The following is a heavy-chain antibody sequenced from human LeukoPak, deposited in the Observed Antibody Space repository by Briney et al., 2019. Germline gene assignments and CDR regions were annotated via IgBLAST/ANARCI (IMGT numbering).Heavy chain of an antibody. Sequence: PGGSLRLSCAASGFTFSSYSMNWVRQAPGKGLEWVSYMSSSSSTIYYADSVKGRFTISRDNAKNSLYLQMNSLRAEDTAVYYCARDGWDYDFWSGYYGPDYWGQGTLVTVSS. D-gene: IGHD3-3*01. CDR1: GFTFSSYS. CDR3: ARDGWDYDFWSGYYGPDY. V-gene: IGHV3-48*01. J-gene: IGHJ4*02. CDR2: MSSSSSTI.